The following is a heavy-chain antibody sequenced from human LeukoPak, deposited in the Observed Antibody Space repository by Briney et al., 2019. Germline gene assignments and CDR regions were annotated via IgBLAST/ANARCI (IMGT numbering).Heavy chain of an antibody. J-gene: IGHJ3*02. CDR1: GVSISSYY. V-gene: IGHV4-4*07. Sequence: SETLSLTCSVSGVSISSYYWSWIRQPAGKGLEWIGRIKNSGNTNYNPSLESRVTLSLDTSKNQFSLNLSSVTAADTAVYYCAREGSSSGWRPFDIWGQGTVVTVSS. CDR3: AREGSSSGWRPFDI. D-gene: IGHD6-19*01. CDR2: IKNSGNT.